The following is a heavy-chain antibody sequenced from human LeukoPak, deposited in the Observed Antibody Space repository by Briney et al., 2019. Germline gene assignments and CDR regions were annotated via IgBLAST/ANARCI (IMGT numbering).Heavy chain of an antibody. Sequence: ASVKVSCKASGYTFTSYGISWVRQAPGQGLEWMGWISAYNGNTNYAQKLQGRVTMTTDTSTSTAYMELRSLRSDDTAVYYCARRNDYYGSGPFDPWGQGTLVTVSS. CDR3: ARRNDYYGSGPFDP. CDR2: ISAYNGNT. J-gene: IGHJ5*02. V-gene: IGHV1-18*01. CDR1: GYTFTSYG. D-gene: IGHD3-10*01.